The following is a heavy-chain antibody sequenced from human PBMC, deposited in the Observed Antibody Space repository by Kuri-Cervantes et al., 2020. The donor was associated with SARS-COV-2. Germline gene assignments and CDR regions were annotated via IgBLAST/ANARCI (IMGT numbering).Heavy chain of an antibody. CDR2: IKQDGSEK. CDR3: ARGSTYYDFWSGYYTGEYFQH. J-gene: IGHJ1*01. D-gene: IGHD3-3*01. V-gene: IGHV3-7*01. Sequence: GESLKISCAASGFTFSSYWMNWVRQAPGKGLEWVANIKQDGSEKYYVDSVKGRFTISRDNAKNSLYLQMNSLRAEDTAEYYCARGSTYYDFWSGYYTGEYFQHWGQGTLVTVSS. CDR1: GFTFSSYW.